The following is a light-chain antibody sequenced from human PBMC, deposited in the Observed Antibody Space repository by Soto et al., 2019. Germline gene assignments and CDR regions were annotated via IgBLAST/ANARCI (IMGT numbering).Light chain of an antibody. CDR3: TSYTAYSTYV. CDR1: SSDVGGYNH. J-gene: IGLJ1*01. CDR2: EVS. V-gene: IGLV2-14*01. Sequence: QSALTQPASVSGSPGQSITISCSGTSSDVGGYNHASWYQQHPGKAPKLVIYEVSNRPSGVSNRFSGSKSGNTASLTISGLQAEDDGDYYCTSYTAYSTYVFGPGTKVTLL.